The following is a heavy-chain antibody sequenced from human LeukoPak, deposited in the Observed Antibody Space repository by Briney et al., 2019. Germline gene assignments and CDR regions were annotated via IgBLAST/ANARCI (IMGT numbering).Heavy chain of an antibody. CDR2: IWYDGSNK. CDR1: GFTFSSYG. CDR3: ARLDYYDSSGYYYPTRFGFDY. D-gene: IGHD3-22*01. J-gene: IGHJ4*02. V-gene: IGHV3-33*01. Sequence: GGSLRLSCAASGFTFSSYGMHWVRQAPGKGLEWVAVIWYDGSNKYYADSVKGRFTISRDNSKNTLYLQMNSLRAEDTAVYYCARLDYYDSSGYYYPTRFGFDYWGQGTLVTVSS.